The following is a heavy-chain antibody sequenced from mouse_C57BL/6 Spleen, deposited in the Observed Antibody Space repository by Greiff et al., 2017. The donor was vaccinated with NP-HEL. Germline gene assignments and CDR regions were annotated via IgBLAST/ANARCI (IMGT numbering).Heavy chain of an antibody. CDR2: ISSGGDYI. V-gene: IGHV5-9-1*02. CDR3: TREGHGKAY. D-gene: IGHD2-1*01. CDR1: GFTFSSYA. Sequence: EVQLVESGAGLVKPGGSLKLSCAASGFTFSSYAMSWVRQTPEKRLEWVAYISSGGDYIYYADTVKGRSTISRYNARITLCLQMSSLKSDDTAMYYCTREGHGKAYWGQGTLVTVSA. J-gene: IGHJ3*01.